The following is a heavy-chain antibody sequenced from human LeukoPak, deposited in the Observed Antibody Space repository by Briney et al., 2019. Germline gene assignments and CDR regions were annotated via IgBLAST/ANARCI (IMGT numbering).Heavy chain of an antibody. D-gene: IGHD6-19*01. CDR3: AKYPLAVAGTGWFDP. Sequence: GGSLRLSCAASGFTFDDYAMHWVRQAPERGLEWVSLISGDGGNTYYADSVKGRFTISRDNSKNSLYLHMNSLRTEDTALYFCAKYPLAVAGTGWFDPCGQGTLVTVSS. V-gene: IGHV3-43*02. J-gene: IGHJ5*02. CDR2: ISGDGGNT. CDR1: GFTFDDYA.